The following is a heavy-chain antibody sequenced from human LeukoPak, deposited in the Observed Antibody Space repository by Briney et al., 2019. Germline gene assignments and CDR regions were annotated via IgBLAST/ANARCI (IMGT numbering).Heavy chain of an antibody. Sequence: PGGSLRLSCAASGFTFSSYAMSWVRQAPGKGLEWVSAISGSGGNTYYADSVKGRFTISRDNSKNTLSLQINSLRAEDTAVFYCAKVGSPQYRTRDYYYYYMDVWGKGTTVTVSS. CDR3: AKVGSPQYRTRDYYYYYMDV. D-gene: IGHD6-6*01. CDR1: GFTFSSYA. V-gene: IGHV3-23*01. J-gene: IGHJ6*03. CDR2: ISGSGGNT.